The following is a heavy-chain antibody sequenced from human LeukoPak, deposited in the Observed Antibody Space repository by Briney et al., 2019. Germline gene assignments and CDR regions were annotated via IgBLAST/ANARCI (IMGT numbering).Heavy chain of an antibody. V-gene: IGHV3-48*03. J-gene: IGHJ4*02. Sequence: PGGSLRLSCAASGFTFSSYEMNWVRQAPGKGLDWVSYISSSGSTIYYADSVKGRFTISRDNSKNTLYPQMNSLRAEDTAVYYCAKDRGYYYGSGSFFDYWGQGTLVTVSS. D-gene: IGHD3-10*01. CDR3: AKDRGYYYGSGSFFDY. CDR2: ISSSGSTI. CDR1: GFTFSSYE.